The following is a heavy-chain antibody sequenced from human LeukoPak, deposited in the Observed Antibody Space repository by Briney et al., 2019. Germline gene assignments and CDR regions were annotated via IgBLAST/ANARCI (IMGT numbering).Heavy chain of an antibody. D-gene: IGHD6-6*01. CDR1: GGSISSSNW. J-gene: IGHJ6*04. CDR3: ARDKYVYSSSSRSLDV. Sequence: PSETLSLTCAVSGGSISSSNWWSWVRQPPGKGLEWIGEIYHSGSTNYNPSLKSRVTISVDKSKNQFSLKLSSVTAADTAVYYCARDKYVYSSSSRSLDVWGKGTTVTVSS. CDR2: IYHSGST. V-gene: IGHV4-4*02.